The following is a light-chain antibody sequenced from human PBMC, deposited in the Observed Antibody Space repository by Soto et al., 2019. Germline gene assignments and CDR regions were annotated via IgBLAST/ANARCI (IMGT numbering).Light chain of an antibody. CDR2: GAS. CDR3: QQYNIWPLT. V-gene: IGKV3-15*01. Sequence: EIVMTQSPATLSVSPGERATLSCRASQGVNRDLAWYQQKPGQAPRLLIYGASTRATGVPARFSGSGSGPEFTLSISGQQSEDFAVYYCQQYNIWPLTFGGGTKVEIK. CDR1: QGVNRD. J-gene: IGKJ4*01.